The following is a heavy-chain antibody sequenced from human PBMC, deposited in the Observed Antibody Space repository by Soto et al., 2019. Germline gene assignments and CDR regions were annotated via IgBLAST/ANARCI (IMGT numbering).Heavy chain of an antibody. D-gene: IGHD3-16*01. J-gene: IGHJ6*02. CDR2: IDTPGNT. V-gene: IGHV3-13*01. CDR1: GFTFSTYD. CDR3: ARALRGRYYYYYGMDV. Sequence: EVQLVESGGGLVQPGGSLRLSCAASGFTFSTYDMHWVRQATGKGLEWVSAIDTPGNTYYPGSVKGRFTISRENAKNSLYIQMNSLRAEDTAVYYCARALRGRYYYYYGMDVWGQGTTVTVSS.